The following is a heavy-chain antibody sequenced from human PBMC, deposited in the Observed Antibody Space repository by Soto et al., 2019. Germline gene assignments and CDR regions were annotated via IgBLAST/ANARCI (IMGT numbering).Heavy chain of an antibody. CDR3: ARDSGYDPYYYYGMDV. CDR2: ISYDGSNK. Sequence: QVQLVESGGGVVQPGRSLRLSCAASGFTFSSYAMHWVRQAPGKGLEWVAFISYDGSNKYYADSVKGRFTISRDNSKNTLYLQMNSLRAEDTAVYYCARDSGYDPYYYYGMDVWGQGTTVTVSS. CDR1: GFTFSSYA. J-gene: IGHJ6*02. D-gene: IGHD5-12*01. V-gene: IGHV3-30-3*01.